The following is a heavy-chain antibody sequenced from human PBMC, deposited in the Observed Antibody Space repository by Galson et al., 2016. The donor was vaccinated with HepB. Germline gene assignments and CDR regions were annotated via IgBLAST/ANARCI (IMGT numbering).Heavy chain of an antibody. V-gene: IGHV3-23*01. CDR1: GFTFSSYA. D-gene: IGHD3-16*01. Sequence: SLSLSCAAPGFTFSSYAMSWVRQAPRKGLEWVSTTSGRGGSTYYAESVKGRFTTPRDISKNTVYVQMNSLRGEDTAVYYCAKTRGQYFFDYWGQGTLVTVSS. CDR2: TSGRGGST. CDR3: AKTRGQYFFDY. J-gene: IGHJ4*02.